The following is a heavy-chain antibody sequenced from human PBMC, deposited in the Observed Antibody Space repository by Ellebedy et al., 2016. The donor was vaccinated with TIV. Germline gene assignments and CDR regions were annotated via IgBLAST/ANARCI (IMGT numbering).Heavy chain of an antibody. Sequence: MPGGSLRLSCAVYGGSFSGQYWSWIRQPPGKGLEWIGEINHSGGTNYNPSLKNRVTVSVDTSKHQFSLNVSSVTAADTAVYYCANRARGALVYWGQGTLVTVSS. CDR3: ANRARGALVY. V-gene: IGHV4-34*01. J-gene: IGHJ4*02. CDR2: INHSGGT. D-gene: IGHD3-10*01. CDR1: GGSFSGQY.